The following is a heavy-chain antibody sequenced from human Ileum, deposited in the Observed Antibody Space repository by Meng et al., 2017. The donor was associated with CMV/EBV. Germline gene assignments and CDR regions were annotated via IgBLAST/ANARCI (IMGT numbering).Heavy chain of an antibody. V-gene: IGHV3-74*01. Sequence: GESLKISCAGSGLSINGYWIHWVRQPPGKGLVWVSRISSDAGSTGYADSVQGRFTISRDNSKSTLYLHMNSLRLEDTAVYYCARDGSYRFDYWGQGTLVTVSS. CDR1: GLSINGYW. D-gene: IGHD1-26*01. J-gene: IGHJ4*02. CDR2: ISSDAGST. CDR3: ARDGSYRFDY.